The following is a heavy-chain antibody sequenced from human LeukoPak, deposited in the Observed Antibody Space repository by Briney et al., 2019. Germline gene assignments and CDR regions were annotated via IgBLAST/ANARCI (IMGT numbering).Heavy chain of an antibody. J-gene: IGHJ4*02. V-gene: IGHV4-31*03. CDR3: TVGGDGTKVDH. D-gene: IGHD3-10*01. Sequence: TSQTLSLTCTVSGGSISSGGYYWSWIRQHPGKGLEWIGYIYYSGSTYYNPSLRSRVTISVDTSKNQFSLKLSSVTAADSAMYYCTVGGDGTKVDHWGQGTLVTVSS. CDR2: IYYSGST. CDR1: GGSISSGGYY.